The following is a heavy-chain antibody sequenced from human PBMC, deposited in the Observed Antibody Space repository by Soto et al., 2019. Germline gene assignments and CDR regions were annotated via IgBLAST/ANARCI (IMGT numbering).Heavy chain of an antibody. Sequence: QVQLVESGGGVVQPGRSLRLSCAASGFTFSSYGMHWVRQAPGTGLEWVAVISYDGSNKYYADSVKGRFTISRDNSKNTLYLQMNSLRSEDTAVYYCEKEDSSLEWYFDLWGRGTLFTFSS. V-gene: IGHV3-30*18. CDR2: ISYDGSNK. D-gene: IGHD6-19*01. CDR1: GFTFSSYG. CDR3: EKEDSSLEWYFDL. J-gene: IGHJ2*01.